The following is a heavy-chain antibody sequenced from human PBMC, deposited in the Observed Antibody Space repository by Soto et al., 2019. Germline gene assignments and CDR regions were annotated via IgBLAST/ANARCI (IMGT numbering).Heavy chain of an antibody. CDR2: ISYDGSNK. Sequence: QVQLVESGGGVVQPGRSLRLSCAASGFTFSSYGMHWVRQAPGKGLEWVVVISYDGSNKYYADSVKGRFTISRDNSKNTLYLQMNSLRAEDTAVYYCAKDRTTGLVVSHYLDSWGQGTLVTVSS. V-gene: IGHV3-30*18. CDR3: AKDRTTGLVVSHYLDS. J-gene: IGHJ4*02. CDR1: GFTFSSYG. D-gene: IGHD2-2*01.